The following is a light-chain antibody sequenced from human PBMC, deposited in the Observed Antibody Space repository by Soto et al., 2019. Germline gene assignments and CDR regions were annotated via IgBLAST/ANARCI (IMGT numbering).Light chain of an antibody. J-gene: IGLJ1*01. CDR1: SSDVGGYNY. CDR2: DVS. Sequence: QSALTQPASVSGSPGQSITISCTGTSSDVGGYNYVSWYQQHPGKAPKLMIYDVSNRPSGVSNGFSGSKSGNTASLIISGLQAEDEADYYCSSYTSSSTLLYVFGTGTNVTVL. CDR3: SSYTSSSTLLYV. V-gene: IGLV2-14*01.